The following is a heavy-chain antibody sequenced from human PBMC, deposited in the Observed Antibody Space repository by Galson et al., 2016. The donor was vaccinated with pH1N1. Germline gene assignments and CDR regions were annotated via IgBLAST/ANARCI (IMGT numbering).Heavy chain of an antibody. V-gene: IGHV1-8*01. J-gene: IGHJ2*01. CDR3: AIMYCGGDCPPGYFDL. Sequence: SVKVSCKASGYTFTNFDINWVRQATGQGLEWMGWMNPNSGNTGYAQKFQGRVTMTRNTSIRTAYMELSSLRPADTAIYYCAIMYCGGDCPPGYFDLWGRGTLVTVSA. CDR2: MNPNSGNT. CDR1: GYTFTNFD. D-gene: IGHD2-21*02.